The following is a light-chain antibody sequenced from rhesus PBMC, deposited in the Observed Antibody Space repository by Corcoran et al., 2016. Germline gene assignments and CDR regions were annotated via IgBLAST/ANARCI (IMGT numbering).Light chain of an antibody. J-gene: IGKJ1*01. CDR3: QQYSSRPWT. Sequence: DIQMTQSPSSLSASVGDTVTITCRASQGISSWLAWYQQKPGKAPNLLIFKASTLQSGVPSRFSGRGSGTDFTLPISGLQSDDFATYYCQQYSSRPWTFGQGTRVEIK. CDR1: QGISSW. CDR2: KAS. V-gene: IGKV1-22*01.